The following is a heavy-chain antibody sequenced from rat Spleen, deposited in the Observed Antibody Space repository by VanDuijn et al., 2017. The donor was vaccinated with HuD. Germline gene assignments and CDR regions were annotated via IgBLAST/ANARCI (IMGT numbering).Heavy chain of an antibody. Sequence: EVQLVESGGGLVQPGRSMKLSCAASGFTFSDYYMAWVRQAPKKGLEWVASISYEGSSTYYGDSVKGRYTISKDNAKSTLYLQMNSRRSEDTATYYCASLGYYDGTYYYRYYVMDAWGQGASVTVSS. D-gene: IGHD1-12*02. CDR1: GFTFSDYY. CDR3: ASLGYYDGTYYYRYYVMDA. V-gene: IGHV5-22*01. CDR2: ISYEGSST. J-gene: IGHJ4*01.